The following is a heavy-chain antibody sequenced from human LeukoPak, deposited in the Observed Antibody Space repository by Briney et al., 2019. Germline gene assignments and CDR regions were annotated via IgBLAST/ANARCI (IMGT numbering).Heavy chain of an antibody. CDR3: ARGGRHYGDYVRRYWYFDL. CDR2: IDHSGST. CDR1: GGSISSGGYS. D-gene: IGHD4-17*01. J-gene: IGHJ2*01. V-gene: IGHV4-30-2*01. Sequence: PSETLSLTCAVSGGSISSGGYSWSWIRQPPGKGLEWIGYIDHSGSTYYNPSLKSRITISVDRSKNQFSLKMSSVTAADTAVYYCARGGRHYGDYVRRYWYFDLWGRGTLVTVSS.